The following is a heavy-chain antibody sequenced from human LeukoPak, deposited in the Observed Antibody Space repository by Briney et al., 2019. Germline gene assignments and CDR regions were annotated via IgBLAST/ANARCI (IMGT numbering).Heavy chain of an antibody. CDR2: IYYSGST. J-gene: IGHJ5*02. CDR3: ARVSRQLVHLGP. Sequence: SETLSLTCTVSGGSISSSSYYWGWIRQPPGKGLEWIGSIYYSGSTYYNPSLKSRVTISVDTSKNQFSLKLSSVTAADTAVYYCARVSRQLVHLGPWGQGTLVTVSS. V-gene: IGHV4-39*07. D-gene: IGHD6-13*01. CDR1: GGSISSSSYY.